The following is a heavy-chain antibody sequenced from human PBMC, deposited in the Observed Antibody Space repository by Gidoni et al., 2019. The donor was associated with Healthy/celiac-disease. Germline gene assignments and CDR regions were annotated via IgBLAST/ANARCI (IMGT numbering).Heavy chain of an antibody. V-gene: IGHV3-23*04. CDR1: GFTFSSYA. Sequence: EVQLVESGGGLVQPGGSLRLSCAASGFTFSSYAMGWGRQAPGKGLEWVSAISGSGVSTYYEESVKGRFTNSRDNSKNTLYMQMNSLRAEDTAVYYCAKLTYYDILTGYSLIDYWGQGTLVTVSS. CDR2: ISGSGVST. J-gene: IGHJ4*02. D-gene: IGHD3-9*01. CDR3: AKLTYYDILTGYSLIDY.